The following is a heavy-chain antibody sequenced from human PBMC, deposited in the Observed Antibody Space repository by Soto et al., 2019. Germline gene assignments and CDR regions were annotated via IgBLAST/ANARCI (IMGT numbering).Heavy chain of an antibody. CDR3: ARTFCFRTSSCYYFAH. V-gene: IGHV1-2*04. CDR2: INPNSGGT. CDR1: GYTFTGYY. J-gene: IGHJ4*02. D-gene: IGHD2-2*01. Sequence: SVKVSCKASGYTFTGYYMHWVRQAPGQGLEWMGWINPNSGGTNYAQKFQCWVTMTRDTSISTAYMELSRLRSDDTAVYYCARTFCFRTSSCYYFAHPGQRLLVSV.